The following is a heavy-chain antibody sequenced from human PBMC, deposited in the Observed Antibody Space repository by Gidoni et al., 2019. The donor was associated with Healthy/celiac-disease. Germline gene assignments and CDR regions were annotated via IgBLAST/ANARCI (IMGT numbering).Heavy chain of an antibody. CDR1: GGSISSYY. CDR2: IYYSGST. D-gene: IGHD5-18*01. J-gene: IGHJ4*02. V-gene: IGHV4-59*01. Sequence: QVQLQESGPGLVKPSETLSLTCTVSGGSISSYYWSWIRQPPGKGLEWIVYIYYSGSTNYNPPLKSRVTISVDTSKNQFSLKLSSVTAADTAVYYCARQNPGYSYGMGFDYWGQGTLVTVSS. CDR3: ARQNPGYSYGMGFDY.